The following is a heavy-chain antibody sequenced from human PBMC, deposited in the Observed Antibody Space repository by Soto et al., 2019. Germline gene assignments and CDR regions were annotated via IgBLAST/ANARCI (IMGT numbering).Heavy chain of an antibody. CDR2: IYMSDAT. CDR1: GFSVTASH. CDR3: ASDPLGNDGACDY. Sequence: EVQLVESGGDLVQPGGSLRLSCAASGFSVTASHMNWVRQAPGKGLEWVSVIYMSDATHYGGSVKGRFTISRDNSKNTLYLQMNSLTVEDTAVYYCASDPLGNDGACDYWGQGTLVTVSS. D-gene: IGHD1-1*01. J-gene: IGHJ4*02. V-gene: IGHV3-66*01.